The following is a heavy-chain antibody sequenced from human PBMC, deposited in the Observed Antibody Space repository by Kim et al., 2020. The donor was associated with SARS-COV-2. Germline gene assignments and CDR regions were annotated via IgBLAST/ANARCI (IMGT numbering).Heavy chain of an antibody. CDR1: GGSISSYY. V-gene: IGHV4-59*13. J-gene: IGHJ4*02. D-gene: IGHD5-12*01. CDR2: IYYSGST. CDR3: ARGKRWLQPPPFFDY. Sequence: SETLSLTCTVSGGSISSYYWSWIRQPPGKGLEWIGYIYYSGSTNYNPSLKSRVTISVDTSKNQFSLKLSSVTAADTAVYYCARGKRWLQPPPFFDYWGQGTLVTVSS.